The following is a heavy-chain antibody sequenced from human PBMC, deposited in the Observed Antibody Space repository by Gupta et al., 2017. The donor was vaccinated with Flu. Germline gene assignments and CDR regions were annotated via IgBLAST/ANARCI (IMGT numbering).Heavy chain of an antibody. CDR3: ARGPFVAVAVTANWFDP. Sequence: QVQLQESGPGLVKPSETLSLTCTVSGGSISSYYWSWIRQPPGKGLEWIGYIYYSGSTNYNPSLKSRVTISVDTSKNQFSLKLSSVTAADTAVYYCARGPFVAVAVTANWFDPWGQGTLVTVSS. CDR2: IYYSGST. J-gene: IGHJ5*02. D-gene: IGHD6-19*01. CDR1: GGSISSYY. V-gene: IGHV4-59*01.